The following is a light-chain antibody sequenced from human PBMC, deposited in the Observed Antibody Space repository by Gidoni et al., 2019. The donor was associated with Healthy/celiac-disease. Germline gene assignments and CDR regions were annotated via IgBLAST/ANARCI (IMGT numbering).Light chain of an antibody. V-gene: IGKV1-39*01. J-gene: IGKJ2*01. CDR2: AAS. CDR3: QQSYSTPMYT. CDR1: KSIRSY. Sequence: DIQMTPSPSSLSASVGDSVTITCRASKSIRSYLNWYQQKPGKAPKLLIYAASSLQSGVQSRFSGSGSGTDFTLTISSLQPEDFATYYCQQSYSTPMYTFGQGTKLEIK.